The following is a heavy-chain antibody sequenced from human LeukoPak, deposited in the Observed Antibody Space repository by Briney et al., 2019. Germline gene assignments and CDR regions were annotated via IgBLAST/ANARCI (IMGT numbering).Heavy chain of an antibody. D-gene: IGHD6-19*01. J-gene: IGHJ1*01. V-gene: IGHV1-2*02. CDR3: ARDFQWLVPAEYFQH. CDR2: LNPNSGAT. Sequence: ASVKVSCKASGYTFTGYYIHWVRQAPGQGLEWMGWLNPNSGATNVAQKFQGRVTMTRDTSINTAYMEISSLRSDDTAVYYCARDFQWLVPAEYFQHWGQGTVVTVSS. CDR1: GYTFTGYY.